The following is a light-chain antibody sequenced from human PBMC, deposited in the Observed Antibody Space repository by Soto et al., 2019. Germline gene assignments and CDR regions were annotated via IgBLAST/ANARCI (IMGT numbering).Light chain of an antibody. J-gene: IGKJ1*01. Sequence: EIVLTQSPGTLSLSPGERATLSCRASQSVSSSYLAWYQQKPGQAPRLLIYGASSRATGIPDRFSGSGSGTDFPLTISRLEPEDVAVYYCQQYGSSPGTVGQGTKVEIK. CDR1: QSVSSSY. V-gene: IGKV3-20*01. CDR3: QQYGSSPGT. CDR2: GAS.